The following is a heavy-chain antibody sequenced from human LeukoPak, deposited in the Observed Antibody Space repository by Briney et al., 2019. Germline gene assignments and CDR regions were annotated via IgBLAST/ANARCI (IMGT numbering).Heavy chain of an antibody. J-gene: IGHJ3*02. D-gene: IGHD3-9*01. Sequence: GGSLRLSCAASGFTFSNAWMSWVRQAPGKGLEWVGRIKSKTDGGTTDYAAPVKGRFTISRDDSKNTLYLQMNSLKTEDTAAYYCTTPHYDILTGYGDAFDIWGQGTMVTVSS. CDR3: TTPHYDILTGYGDAFDI. CDR2: IKSKTDGGTT. CDR1: GFTFSNAW. V-gene: IGHV3-15*01.